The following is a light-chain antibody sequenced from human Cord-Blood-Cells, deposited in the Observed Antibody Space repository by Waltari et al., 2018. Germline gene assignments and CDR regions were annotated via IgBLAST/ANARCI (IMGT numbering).Light chain of an antibody. CDR3: QQSGA. Sequence: EIVLTQSTGTLSLSPGERATLSGRASQSVSSSYLAWYQQKPGQAPRVLIYGASSRATGIPDRFSGRGSGTDFTLTISRLEPEDFAVDYCQQSGAFGQGTKVEIK. V-gene: IGKV3-20*01. CDR1: QSVSSSY. CDR2: GAS. J-gene: IGKJ1*01.